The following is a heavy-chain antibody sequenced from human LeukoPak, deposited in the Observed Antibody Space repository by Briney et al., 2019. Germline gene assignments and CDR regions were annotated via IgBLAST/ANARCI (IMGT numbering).Heavy chain of an antibody. CDR3: AKDPYYYGSGSYPIA. V-gene: IGHV3-11*01. Sequence: GGSLRLSCAVSGFTFSDYYMSWIRQAPGKGLEWVSYISSGGSTISHADSVKGRFTISRDNSKNTLYLQMNSLRAEDTAVYYCAKDPYYYGSGSYPIAWGQGTLVTVSS. CDR1: GFTFSDYY. D-gene: IGHD3-10*01. J-gene: IGHJ5*02. CDR2: ISSGGSTI.